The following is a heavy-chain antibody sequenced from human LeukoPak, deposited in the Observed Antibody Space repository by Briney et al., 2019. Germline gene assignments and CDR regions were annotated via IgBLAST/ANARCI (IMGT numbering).Heavy chain of an antibody. CDR2: FRDDGSNK. D-gene: IGHD6-6*01. J-gene: IGHJ6*03. V-gene: IGHV3-30*02. CDR3: AKDRLEYSSSGYYYMDV. CDR1: GFTFRSYC. Sequence: GSLRLFFAASGFTFRSYCIELGRQASSKGLGGVAFFRDDGSNKYYADSVKGRFTISRDNSKNTLYLQMNSLRAEDTAVYYCAKDRLEYSSSGYYYMDVWGKGTTVTVSS.